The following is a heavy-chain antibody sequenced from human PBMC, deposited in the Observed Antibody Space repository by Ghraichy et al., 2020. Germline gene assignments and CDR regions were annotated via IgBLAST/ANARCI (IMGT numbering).Heavy chain of an antibody. Sequence: GGSLRLSCAASGFTFSSYSMNWVRQAPGKGLEWVSYISSSSSTIYYADSVKGRFTISRDNAKNSLYLQMNSLRAEDTAVYYCARGQLGTPYDYWGQGTLVTVSS. CDR3: ARGQLGTPYDY. J-gene: IGHJ4*02. V-gene: IGHV3-48*01. CDR1: GFTFSSYS. CDR2: ISSSSSTI. D-gene: IGHD7-27*01.